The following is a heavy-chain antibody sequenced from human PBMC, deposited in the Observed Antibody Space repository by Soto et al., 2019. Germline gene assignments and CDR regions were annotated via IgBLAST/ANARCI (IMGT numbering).Heavy chain of an antibody. CDR1: GGSISSGGYY. Sequence: SETLSLTCTVSGGSISSGGYYWSWIRQHPGKGLEWIGYIYYSGSTYYNPSLKSRVTISVDTSKNQFSLKLSSVTAADTAVYYCARDILGYCSGGSCRYFDYWGQGTLVTVS. CDR2: IYYSGST. CDR3: ARDILGYCSGGSCRYFDY. V-gene: IGHV4-31*03. J-gene: IGHJ4*02. D-gene: IGHD2-15*01.